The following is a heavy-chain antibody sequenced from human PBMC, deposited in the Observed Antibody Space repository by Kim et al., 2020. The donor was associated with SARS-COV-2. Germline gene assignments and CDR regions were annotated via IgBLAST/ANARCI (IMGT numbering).Heavy chain of an antibody. Sequence: GESLKISCKGSGYSFTSYWISWVRQMPGKGLEWMGRIDPSDSYTNYSPSFQGHVTISADKSISTAYLQWSSLKASDTAMYYCATRVGYDSSGGGADAFDIWGQGTMVTVSS. D-gene: IGHD3-22*01. CDR2: IDPSDSYT. J-gene: IGHJ3*02. V-gene: IGHV5-10-1*01. CDR1: GYSFTSYW. CDR3: ATRVGYDSSGGGADAFDI.